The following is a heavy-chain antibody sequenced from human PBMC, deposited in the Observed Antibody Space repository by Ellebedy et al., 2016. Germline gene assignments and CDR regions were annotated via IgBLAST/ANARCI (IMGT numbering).Heavy chain of an antibody. CDR1: GGSIISGGYY. D-gene: IGHD4-23*01. Sequence: SETLSLXXTVSGGSIISGGYYWTWIRQLPGKGLEWIGYIYYSGTTYYNPSLKSRVTISVDTSKNQFSLKLISVTAADTAVYYCARGEAHTEVVFHWGQGTLVTVSS. V-gene: IGHV4-31*03. CDR2: IYYSGTT. CDR3: ARGEAHTEVVFH. J-gene: IGHJ4*02.